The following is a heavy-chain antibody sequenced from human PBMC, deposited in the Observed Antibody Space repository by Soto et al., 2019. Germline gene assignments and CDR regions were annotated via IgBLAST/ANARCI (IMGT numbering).Heavy chain of an antibody. CDR3: ARDSNFYGMDV. Sequence: SETLSLTCAVSGGSISSGGYSWSWIRQPPGKGLEWIGYVYDSGSIYYNPSLKSRVTISVDTSKNQFSLKLSSVTAADTAVYYCARDSNFYGMDVWGQGTTVTVSS. J-gene: IGHJ6*02. CDR1: GGSISSGGYS. CDR2: VYDSGSI. V-gene: IGHV4-30-2*01.